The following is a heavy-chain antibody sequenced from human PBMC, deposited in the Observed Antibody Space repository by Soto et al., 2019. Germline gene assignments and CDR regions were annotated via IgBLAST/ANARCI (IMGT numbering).Heavy chain of an antibody. J-gene: IGHJ4*02. CDR3: ASIRVSRTGG. CDR1: GFTFSSYA. V-gene: IGHV3-30-3*01. Sequence: PGGSLRLSCAASGFTFSSYAMHWVRQAPGKGLEWVAVISYDGSNKYYADSVKGRFTISRDNSKNTLYLQMNSLRAEHTAVYYCASIRVSRTGGWGQGTLVTVSS. D-gene: IGHD3-16*01. CDR2: ISYDGSNK.